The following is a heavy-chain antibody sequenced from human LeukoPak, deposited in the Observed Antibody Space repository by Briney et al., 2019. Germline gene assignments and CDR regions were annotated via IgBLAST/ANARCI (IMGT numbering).Heavy chain of an antibody. CDR3: ARDRDGGDLENALDL. J-gene: IGHJ2*01. CDR1: AYTFISYG. CDR2: ISTYNGNT. V-gene: IGHV1-18*01. Sequence: ASVKVSCKASAYTFISYGISWVRQAPGQGLEWMGWISTYNGNTNYAQNLRDRVTMTTDTSTSTAYMELRSLRSDDTAVCYCARDRDGGDLENALDLWGRGTLVIVSS. D-gene: IGHD3-10*01.